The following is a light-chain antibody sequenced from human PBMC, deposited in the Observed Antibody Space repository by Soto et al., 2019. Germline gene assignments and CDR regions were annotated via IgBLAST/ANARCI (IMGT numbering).Light chain of an antibody. J-gene: IGKJ5*01. CDR1: QTISSN. V-gene: IGKV3-20*01. Sequence: DIVMTQSPATLSVSPGERATLSCRASQTISSNLAWYQQLSGEPHRLLIYGASSRATGIPDRFSGSGSGTDFTLTISRLEPEDFAVFYCQHYDSLPITFGQGTRLEIK. CDR2: GAS. CDR3: QHYDSLPIT.